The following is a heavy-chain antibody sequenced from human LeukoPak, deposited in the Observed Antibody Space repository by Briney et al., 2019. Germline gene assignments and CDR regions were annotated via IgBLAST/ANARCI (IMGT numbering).Heavy chain of an antibody. V-gene: IGHV4-38-2*02. Sequence: SETLSLTCTVSGYSISSGYYWGWIRQPPGKGLEWIGSIYHSGSTYYNPSLKSRVTISVDTTKNQFSLKLSSVTAADTAVYYCTRGSIAYYYMDVWGKGTTVTISS. CDR3: TRGSIAYYYMDV. J-gene: IGHJ6*03. D-gene: IGHD3-22*01. CDR1: GYSISSGYY. CDR2: IYHSGST.